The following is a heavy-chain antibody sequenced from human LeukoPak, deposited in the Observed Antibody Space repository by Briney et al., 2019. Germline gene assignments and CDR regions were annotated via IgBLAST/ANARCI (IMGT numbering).Heavy chain of an antibody. V-gene: IGHV3-23*01. CDR3: AKDRRWRAGVPAVMVAFDI. J-gene: IGHJ3*02. CDR1: GFTFSSYA. D-gene: IGHD2-2*01. Sequence: GGSLRLSCAASGFTFSSYAMSWVRQAPGKGLEWVSAISGSGGSTYYADSVKGRFTISRDNSKNTLYLQMNSLRAEDTAVYYCAKDRRWRAGVPAVMVAFDIWGQGTMVTVSS. CDR2: ISGSGGST.